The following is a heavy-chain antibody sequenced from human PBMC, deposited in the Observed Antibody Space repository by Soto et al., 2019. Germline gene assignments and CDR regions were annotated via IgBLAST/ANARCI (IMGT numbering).Heavy chain of an antibody. D-gene: IGHD3-10*01. CDR2: VSGTGGST. V-gene: IGHV3-23*01. CDR1: RITLSSYS. Sequence: PGGTLRLSCAASRITLSSYSMRWSRQAPGQGLEWLSSVSGTGGSTYSADYGKGRFTISRDNSKKTLYLQMRSRRPGDTAKNHWAKHIYASGTYSPDDWGQGTVVTVSS. CDR3: AKHIYASGTYSPDD. J-gene: IGHJ4*02.